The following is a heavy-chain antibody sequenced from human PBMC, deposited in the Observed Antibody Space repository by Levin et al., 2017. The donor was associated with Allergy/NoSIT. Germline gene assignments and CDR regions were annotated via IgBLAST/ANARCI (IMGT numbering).Heavy chain of an antibody. CDR1: GGSFSGYY. CDR3: ARGLWEVYDSSGYYAE. V-gene: IGHV4-34*01. CDR2: INHSGST. Sequence: PSETLSLTCAVYGGSFSGYYWSWIRQPPGKGLEWIGEINHSGSTNYNPSLKSRVTISVDTSKNQFSLKLSSVTAADTAVYYCARGLWEVYDSSGYYAEWGQGTLVTVSS. D-gene: IGHD3-22*01. J-gene: IGHJ4*02.